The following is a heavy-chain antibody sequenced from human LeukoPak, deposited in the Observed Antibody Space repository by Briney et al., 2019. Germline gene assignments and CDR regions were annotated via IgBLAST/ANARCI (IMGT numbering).Heavy chain of an antibody. Sequence: PGGSLRLSCAASGFTFSSHWMSWVRQAPGKGLEWVSAISGSGGSTYYADSVKGRFTISRDNSKNTLYLQMNSLRAEDTAVYYCAKDQYYYGSGSYIYWGQGTLVTVSS. CDR2: ISGSGGST. CDR3: AKDQYYYGSGSYIY. J-gene: IGHJ4*02. D-gene: IGHD3-10*01. CDR1: GFTFSSHW. V-gene: IGHV3-23*01.